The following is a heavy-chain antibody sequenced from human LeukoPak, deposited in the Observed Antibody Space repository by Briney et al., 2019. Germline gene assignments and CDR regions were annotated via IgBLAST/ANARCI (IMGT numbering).Heavy chain of an antibody. CDR1: GGSFSGYY. J-gene: IGHJ5*02. Sequence: SETLSLTCAVYGGSFSGYYWSWIRQPPGKRLEWIGEINHSGSTNYNPSLKSRVTISVDTSKNQFSLKLSSVTAADTAVYYCARGGSAIFGVVRFNWFDPSGQGTLVTVSS. V-gene: IGHV4-34*01. D-gene: IGHD3-3*01. CDR2: INHSGST. CDR3: ARGGSAIFGVVRFNWFDP.